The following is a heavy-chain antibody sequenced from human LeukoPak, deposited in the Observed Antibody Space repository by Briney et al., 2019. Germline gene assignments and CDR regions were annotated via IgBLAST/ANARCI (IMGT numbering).Heavy chain of an antibody. D-gene: IGHD2-2*01. CDR2: IYTSGST. V-gene: IGHV4-4*09. CDR3: ARFSGYCSSTSCSSMIGYMNV. CDR1: GGSISSYY. J-gene: IGHJ6*03. Sequence: SETLSLTCTVSGGSISSYYWSWIRQPPGKGLEWVGYIYTSGSTNYNPSLKSRVTISVDTSKNQFSLKLSSVTAADTAVYYCARFSGYCSSTSCSSMIGYMNVWGKGTTVTVSS.